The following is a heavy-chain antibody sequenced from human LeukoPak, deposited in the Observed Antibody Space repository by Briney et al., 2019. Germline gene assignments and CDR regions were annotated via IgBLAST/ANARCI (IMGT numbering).Heavy chain of an antibody. J-gene: IGHJ4*02. Sequence: GRSLRLSCAASGFTFSSYAMHWVRQAPGKGLEWVAVISYDGSNKYYADSVKGRFTISRDNSKNTLYLQMNSLRAEDTAVYYCAREFAGGWYYFDYWGQGTLVTVSS. CDR2: ISYDGSNK. CDR1: GFTFSSYA. D-gene: IGHD4-23*01. V-gene: IGHV3-30-3*01. CDR3: AREFAGGWYYFDY.